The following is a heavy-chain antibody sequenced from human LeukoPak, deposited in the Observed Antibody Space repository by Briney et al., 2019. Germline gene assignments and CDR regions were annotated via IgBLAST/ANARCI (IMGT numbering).Heavy chain of an antibody. Sequence: TGGSLRLSCATSGFTFSSYSMNWVRQAPGKGLEWVSSISSSSSTIYYADSVEGRFTISRDNAKNSLYLQMNSLRAEDTAVYYCARDSADVWGKGTTVTVSS. J-gene: IGHJ6*04. D-gene: IGHD3-10*01. V-gene: IGHV3-48*01. CDR2: ISSSSSTI. CDR3: ARDSADV. CDR1: GFTFSSYS.